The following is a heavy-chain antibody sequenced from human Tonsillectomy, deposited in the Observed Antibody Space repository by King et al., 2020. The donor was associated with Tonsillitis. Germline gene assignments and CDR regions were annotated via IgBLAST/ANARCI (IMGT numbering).Heavy chain of an antibody. CDR1: GFTFSSYA. V-gene: IGHV3-23*04. CDR3: ATDPFGNYYYSGMDV. CDR2: ISASGGTT. D-gene: IGHD1-14*01. Sequence: VQLVESGGGLVQPGGSLRLSCAASGFTFSSYAMNWVRQAPGQGLEWVSSISASGGTTYYADSVKGRFTISRDNSKNTLYLQMSSLRAEDTAVYYCATDPFGNYYYSGMDVWGQGTTATVSS. J-gene: IGHJ6*02.